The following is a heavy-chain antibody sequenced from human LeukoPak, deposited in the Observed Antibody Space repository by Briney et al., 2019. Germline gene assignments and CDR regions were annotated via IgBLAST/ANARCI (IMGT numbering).Heavy chain of an antibody. D-gene: IGHD3-10*01. CDR1: GGTFSSYA. Sequence: SVKLSCKASGGTFSSYAISWVRQAPGQLLKWMGGIIPIFGTANYAQTFQRRVTITADKSTSTAYMELSSLRSEDTAVYYCARGGYYGSGSYPFYYYGLDVWGKGTTVTVSS. CDR3: ARGGYYGSGSYPFYYYGLDV. CDR2: IIPIFGTA. J-gene: IGHJ6*04. V-gene: IGHV1-69*06.